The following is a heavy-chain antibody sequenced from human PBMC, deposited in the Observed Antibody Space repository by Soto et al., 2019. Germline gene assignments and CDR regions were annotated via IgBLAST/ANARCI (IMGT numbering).Heavy chain of an antibody. J-gene: IGHJ3*02. CDR3: ARGHDTYDYIWESYRFSAFDI. V-gene: IGHV3-11*01. CDR2: ISSSGSAI. D-gene: IGHD3-16*02. Sequence: GKGLEWFSYISSSGSAIDYADSVKGRFTISRDNAKNSLYLQMNSLRAEDTAVYYCARGHDTYDYIWESYRFSAFDICGQGTMVSVSS.